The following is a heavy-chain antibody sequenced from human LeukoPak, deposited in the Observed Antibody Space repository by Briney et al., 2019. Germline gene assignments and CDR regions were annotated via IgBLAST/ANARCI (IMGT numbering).Heavy chain of an antibody. CDR1: GFDLNTYE. J-gene: IGHJ5*02. CDR3: ARGDPHADL. Sequence: PGGSLRLSCAASGFDLNTYEMNWARQAPGKGLEWIADITISGHTKNYADSVKGRFTISRDNAGTSLYLQMNSLRVEDTGVYYCARGDPHADLWGQGTLVTVSS. CDR2: ITISGHTK. V-gene: IGHV3-48*03.